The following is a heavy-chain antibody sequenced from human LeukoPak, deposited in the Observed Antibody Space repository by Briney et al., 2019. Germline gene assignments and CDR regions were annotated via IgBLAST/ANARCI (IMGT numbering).Heavy chain of an antibody. CDR2: IYTSGST. Sequence: SETLSLTCTVSGGSISSGSYYWSWIRQPAGKGLEWIGRIYTSGSTNYNPSLKSRVTISVDTSKNQFSLKLSSVTAADTAVYYCAREPKRGSDFDYWGQGTLDTVSS. J-gene: IGHJ4*02. CDR1: GGSISSGSYY. CDR3: AREPKRGSDFDY. D-gene: IGHD3-10*01. V-gene: IGHV4-61*02.